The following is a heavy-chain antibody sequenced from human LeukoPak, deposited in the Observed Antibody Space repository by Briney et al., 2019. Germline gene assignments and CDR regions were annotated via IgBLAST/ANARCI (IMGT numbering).Heavy chain of an antibody. CDR3: ARLRVSETYYYDY. Sequence: PGESLRLSCAASGFTFSNYWMHWVRQAPGKGLVWVSRISPDGTNTIYADSVTGRFTMSRDNAKSTLYLHMNTLRDVDTAVYYCARLRVSETYYYDYWGQGILVTVSS. V-gene: IGHV3-74*01. D-gene: IGHD3-22*01. CDR1: GFTFSNYW. J-gene: IGHJ4*02. CDR2: ISPDGTNT.